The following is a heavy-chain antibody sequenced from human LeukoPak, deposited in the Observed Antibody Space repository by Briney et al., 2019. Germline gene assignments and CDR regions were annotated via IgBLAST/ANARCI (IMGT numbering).Heavy chain of an antibody. CDR2: INPSGGST. V-gene: IGHV1-46*01. CDR1: GYTFTSYD. CDR3: ARGGSGWYDHFDY. D-gene: IGHD6-19*01. J-gene: IGHJ4*02. Sequence: ASVKVSCKASGYTFTSYDINWVRQATGQGLEWMGIINPSGGSTSYAQKFQGRVTMTRDTSTSTVYMELSSLRSEDTAVYYCARGGSGWYDHFDYWGQGTLVTVSS.